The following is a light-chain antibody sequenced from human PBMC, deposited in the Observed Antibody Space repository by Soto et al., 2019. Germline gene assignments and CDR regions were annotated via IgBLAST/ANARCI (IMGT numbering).Light chain of an antibody. CDR3: QSYDNGLSASV. CDR2: GSS. J-gene: IGLJ2*01. V-gene: IGLV1-40*01. Sequence: QSVLTQPPSVSGATGRRVTISCTGRSSNIGAGHVVHWYQQFPGRAPNLLIYGSSNRPSGVPDRFSGSKSGTSASLAITGLQAEDEAYYYCQSYDNGLSASVFGGGTKLTV. CDR1: SSNIGAGHV.